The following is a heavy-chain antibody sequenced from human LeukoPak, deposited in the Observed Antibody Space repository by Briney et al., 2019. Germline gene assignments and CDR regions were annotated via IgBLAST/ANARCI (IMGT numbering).Heavy chain of an antibody. D-gene: IGHD2-15*01. V-gene: IGHV3-23*01. CDR3: AKDETDCSGGSCYSYYYYGMDV. Sequence: GGSLRLSCAASGFTFSKSAMSWVRQAPGKGLEWVSAISGSGGSTYYADSVKGRFTISRDNSKNTLYLQMNSLRAEDTAVYYCAKDETDCSGGSCYSYYYYGMDVWGQGTTVTVSS. J-gene: IGHJ6*02. CDR1: GFTFSKSA. CDR2: ISGSGGST.